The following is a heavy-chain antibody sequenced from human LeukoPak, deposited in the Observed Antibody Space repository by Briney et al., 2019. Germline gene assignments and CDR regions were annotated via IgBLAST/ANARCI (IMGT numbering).Heavy chain of an antibody. CDR3: ARGTYYYDSSGYYYSYYGMDV. CDR2: IYYSGST. D-gene: IGHD3-22*01. Sequence: ASETLSLTCTVSGGSISSYYWSWIRQPPGKGLEWIGYIYYSGSTNYNPSLKSRVTISVDTSKNQFSLKLSSVTAADTAVYYCARGTYYYDSSGYYYSYYGMDVWGQGTTVTVSS. V-gene: IGHV4-59*01. CDR1: GGSISSYY. J-gene: IGHJ6*02.